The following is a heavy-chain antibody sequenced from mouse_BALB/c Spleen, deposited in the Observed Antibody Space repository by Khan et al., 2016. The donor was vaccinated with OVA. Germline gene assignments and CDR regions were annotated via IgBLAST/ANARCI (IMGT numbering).Heavy chain of an antibody. CDR1: GYTFTDFS. CDR3: ARGSCNYRFAY. D-gene: IGHD1-1*01. V-gene: IGHV1S137*01. J-gene: IGHJ3*01. Sequence: QVQLQQSGAELVRPGVSVKISCKGSGYTFTDFSMHWVKQSHAKSLEWIGVISTYYGDSIYNQKFKGKATMTVEKSSSTAYMELARLTSEDSAFYYWARGSCNYRFAYWGQGTLVTVSA. CDR2: ISTYYGDS.